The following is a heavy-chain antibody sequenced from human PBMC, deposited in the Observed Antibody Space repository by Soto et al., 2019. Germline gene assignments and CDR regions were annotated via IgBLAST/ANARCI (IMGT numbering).Heavy chain of an antibody. D-gene: IGHD1-20*01. CDR2: VFYTGFT. CDR1: GASISGSYYY. CDR3: ATSQKGYNWNYFDH. Sequence: PSETLSLTCAVSGASISGSYYYWAWLRQSPGKGPEWIGSVFYTGFTSYNPSLGSRVSVSVDTSKSQFSLKLSAVTAADTAVYYYATSQKGYNWNYFDHWGQGALVTVSS. V-gene: IGHV4-39*01. J-gene: IGHJ4*02.